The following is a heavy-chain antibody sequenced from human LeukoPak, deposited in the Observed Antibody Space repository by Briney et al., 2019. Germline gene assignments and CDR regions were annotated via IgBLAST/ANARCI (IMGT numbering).Heavy chain of an antibody. J-gene: IGHJ5*02. V-gene: IGHV4-39*01. CDR1: GGSISSSSYY. Sequence: PSETLSLTCTVSGGSISSSSYYWGWIRQPPGKGLDWIGNIFYTGSTYYNPSLKSRVTISVDTSKNQFSLKLSSVTAADTAVYYCARRFLTIDNWFDPWGQGTLVTVSS. D-gene: IGHD3-3*01. CDR3: ARRFLTIDNWFDP. CDR2: IFYTGST.